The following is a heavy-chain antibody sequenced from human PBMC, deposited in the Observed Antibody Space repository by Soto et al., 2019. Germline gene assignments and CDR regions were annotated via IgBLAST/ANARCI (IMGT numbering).Heavy chain of an antibody. D-gene: IGHD2-15*01. V-gene: IGHV3-30*18. Sequence: ESGGGVVQPGRSLRLSCAVTGLTFRSYGMHWVRQAPGKGLEWVAFISNDRSNKYYGDSVKGRFTISRDNSKNTFYLQMASLRHEDTAVYYCAKAGYCSGGSCPHFDYWGQGTLVTVSS. CDR2: ISNDRSNK. J-gene: IGHJ4*02. CDR1: GLTFRSYG. CDR3: AKAGYCSGGSCPHFDY.